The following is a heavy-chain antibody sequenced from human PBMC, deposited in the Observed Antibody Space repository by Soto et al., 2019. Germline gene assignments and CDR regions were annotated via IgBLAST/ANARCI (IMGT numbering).Heavy chain of an antibody. Sequence: QVQLVQSGAEVKKPGSSVKVSCKASGGTFSSYTISWVRQAPGQGLEWMGRIIPILGIANYAQKFQGRVTIAAAKSTSKAYMELSSMRSEDTAVYYCARDGCSSTSCYRNFDSWGQGTLVTVSS. V-gene: IGHV1-69*08. CDR1: GGTFSSYT. CDR3: ARDGCSSTSCYRNFDS. D-gene: IGHD2-2*01. CDR2: IIPILGIA. J-gene: IGHJ4*02.